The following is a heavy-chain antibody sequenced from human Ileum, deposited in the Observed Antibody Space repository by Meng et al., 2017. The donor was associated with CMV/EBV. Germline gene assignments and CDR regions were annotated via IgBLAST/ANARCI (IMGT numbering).Heavy chain of an antibody. Sequence: GGSLRLSCVASGVTFNSYSMGWVRQAPGKGLEWVAAISGSGANSYYAESVKGRATISRDNSKNTLLLELNGLRAEDTAVYYCAKDRYFEPAHFDYWGQGTLVTVSS. CDR2: ISGSGANS. V-gene: IGHV3-23*01. J-gene: IGHJ4*02. CDR3: AKDRYFEPAHFDY. D-gene: IGHD3-9*01. CDR1: GVTFNSYS.